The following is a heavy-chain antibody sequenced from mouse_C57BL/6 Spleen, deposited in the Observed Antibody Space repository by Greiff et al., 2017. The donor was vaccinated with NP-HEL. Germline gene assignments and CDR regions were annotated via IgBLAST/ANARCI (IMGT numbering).Heavy chain of an antibody. Sequence: QVQLQQSGAELARPGASVKLSCKASGYTFPSYGISWVKQRTGQGLEWIGEIYPRSGNTYYNEKFKGKATLTADKSSSTAYMELRSLTSEDSAVYFCARGRYSNEAWFAYWGQGTLVTVSA. V-gene: IGHV1-81*01. D-gene: IGHD2-5*01. CDR1: GYTFPSYG. CDR2: IYPRSGNT. J-gene: IGHJ3*01. CDR3: ARGRYSNEAWFAY.